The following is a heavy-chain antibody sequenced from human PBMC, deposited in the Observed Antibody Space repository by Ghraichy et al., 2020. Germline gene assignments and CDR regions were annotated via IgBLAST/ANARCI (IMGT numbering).Heavy chain of an antibody. V-gene: IGHV4-34*01. CDR3: ASREQWLPEGSDAFDI. J-gene: IGHJ3*02. Sequence: SETLSLTCAVYGGSFSGYYWSWIRQPPGKGLEWIGEINHSGSTNYNPSLKSRVTISVDTSKNQFSLKLSSVTAADTAVYYCASREQWLPEGSDAFDIWGQGTMVTVSS. D-gene: IGHD6-19*01. CDR2: INHSGST. CDR1: GGSFSGYY.